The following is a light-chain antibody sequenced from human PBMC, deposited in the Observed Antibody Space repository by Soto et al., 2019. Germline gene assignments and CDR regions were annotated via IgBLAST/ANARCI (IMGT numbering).Light chain of an antibody. CDR3: QQYATSPRP. CDR2: GAS. Sequence: EIVSTQSPGTLSLSPGERATLSCRASQSVSSTYLAWYQQKPGQAPRLLVYGASSRATGIPDRFSGSGSGTDFTLTVSRLEPDDFAVYYCQQYATSPRPFGGGTKVEIK. CDR1: QSVSSTY. V-gene: IGKV3-20*01. J-gene: IGKJ4*01.